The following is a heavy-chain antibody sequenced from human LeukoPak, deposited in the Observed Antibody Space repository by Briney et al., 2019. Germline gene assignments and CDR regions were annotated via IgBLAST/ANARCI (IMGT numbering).Heavy chain of an antibody. CDR2: INEDGTAK. Sequence: PGGSLRLSCTTWGFNFRAYWMGWVRQARGKGLEWVANINEDGTAKNYVDSVKGRFTISRDNAKNSLYLQMNSLRGEDTAVYYCSSGGHLDYWGQGALVTVSS. V-gene: IGHV3-7*01. CDR3: SSGGHLDY. J-gene: IGHJ4*02. CDR1: GFNFRAYW.